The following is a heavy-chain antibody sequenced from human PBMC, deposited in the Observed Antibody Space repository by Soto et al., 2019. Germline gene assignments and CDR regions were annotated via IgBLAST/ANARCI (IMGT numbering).Heavy chain of an antibody. V-gene: IGHV1-3*01. CDR2: INAGNGNT. Sequence: ASVKVSCKASGYTFTSYSMHWVRQAPGQRLEWMGWINAGNGNTKYSQKFQGRVTITRDTSASTAYMELSSLRSEDTAVYYCARVGFSSCYFDYWGQGTLVTVSS. D-gene: IGHD3-22*01. CDR1: GYTFTSYS. CDR3: ARVGFSSCYFDY. J-gene: IGHJ4*02.